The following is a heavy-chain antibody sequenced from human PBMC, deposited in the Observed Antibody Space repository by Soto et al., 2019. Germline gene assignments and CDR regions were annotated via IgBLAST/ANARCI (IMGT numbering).Heavy chain of an antibody. V-gene: IGHV5-51*01. J-gene: IGHJ4*02. D-gene: IGHD3-22*01. CDR1: GYSFTSYW. CDR2: IYPGDSDT. CDR3: ARRGFDYYDSTSLTFLDY. Sequence: PGESLKISCKGSGYSFTSYWIGWVRQMPGKGLEWMGIIYPGDSDTRYSPSFQGQVTISADKSISTAYLQWSSLKASDTAMYYCARRGFDYYDSTSLTFLDYWGQGTLVTVSS.